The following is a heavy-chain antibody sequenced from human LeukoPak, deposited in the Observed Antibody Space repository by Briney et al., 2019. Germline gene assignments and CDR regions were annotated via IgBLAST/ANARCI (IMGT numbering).Heavy chain of an antibody. J-gene: IGHJ6*03. CDR3: AKVGAAAGTNYYYYMDV. V-gene: IGHV3-48*01. CDR1: GFTFKTYS. Sequence: GGSLRLSCAASGFTFKTYSMHWVRQAPGKGLEWISYISSSSTTIFYADSVKGRFTISRDNSKNTLYLQMNSLRAEDTAVYYCAKVGAAAGTNYYYYMDVWGKGTTVTVSS. CDR2: ISSSSTTI. D-gene: IGHD6-13*01.